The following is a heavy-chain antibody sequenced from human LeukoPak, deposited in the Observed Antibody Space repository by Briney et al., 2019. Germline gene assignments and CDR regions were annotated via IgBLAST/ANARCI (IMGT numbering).Heavy chain of an antibody. Sequence: GGSLRLSCAASGFSFRSYWMHWVRQAPGKGLVWVARIDSDGSSTTYADSVKGRFTISRDNAKNTLYLQMNSLRADDTAVCYCARLGGSSPVDYWGQGTLVTVSS. J-gene: IGHJ4*02. CDR3: ARLGGSSPVDY. CDR2: IDSDGSST. CDR1: GFSFRSYW. V-gene: IGHV3-74*01. D-gene: IGHD6-6*01.